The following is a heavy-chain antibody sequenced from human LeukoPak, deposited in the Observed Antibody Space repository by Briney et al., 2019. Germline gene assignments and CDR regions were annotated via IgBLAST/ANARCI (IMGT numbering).Heavy chain of an antibody. CDR2: ITPMFGTT. Sequence: KPGSSVKVSCKTSGGAFNGFVISWVRQAHGRGLEWMGGITPMFGTTNYAQKFQGRVTITADGSRSTAYMELSRLTSDDTAVYYCASGTPYCSGGRCYVFDYWGQGTLITASS. V-gene: IGHV1-69*01. D-gene: IGHD2-15*01. J-gene: IGHJ4*02. CDR3: ASGTPYCSGGRCYVFDY. CDR1: GGAFNGFV.